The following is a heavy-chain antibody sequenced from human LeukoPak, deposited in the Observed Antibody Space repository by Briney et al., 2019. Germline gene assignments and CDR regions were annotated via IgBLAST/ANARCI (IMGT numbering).Heavy chain of an antibody. D-gene: IGHD1-26*01. CDR2: IIPIFGTA. CDR1: GGTFSSYA. Sequence: SVKVSCKASGGTFSSYAISWVRQAPGQGLEWMGGIIPIFGTANYAQKFQGRVTITADESTSTAYIELSNLRSEDTAVYYCARGGGNYFDSAIDYWGQGTLVTVSS. V-gene: IGHV1-69*13. J-gene: IGHJ4*02. CDR3: ARGGGNYFDSAIDY.